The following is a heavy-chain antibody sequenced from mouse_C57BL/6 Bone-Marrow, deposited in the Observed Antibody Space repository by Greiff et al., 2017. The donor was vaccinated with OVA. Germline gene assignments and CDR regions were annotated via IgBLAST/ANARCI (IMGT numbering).Heavy chain of an antibody. CDR2: IWTGGGT. D-gene: IGHD1-1*01. CDR3: ARIITTVPFDY. Sequence: QVQLKESGPGLVAPSQSLSITCTVSGFSLTSYAIRWVRQPPGNGLAWLGVIWTGGGTNYNSALKSRLSIRKDNSKSQVFLKMNSLQTDDTASYYCARIITTVPFDYWGQGTTLTVSS. V-gene: IGHV2-9-1*01. J-gene: IGHJ2*01. CDR1: GFSLTSYA.